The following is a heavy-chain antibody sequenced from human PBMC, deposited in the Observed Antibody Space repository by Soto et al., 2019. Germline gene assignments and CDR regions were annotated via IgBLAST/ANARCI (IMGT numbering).Heavy chain of an antibody. CDR3: AQSSLYGSGSYCDY. D-gene: IGHD3-10*01. V-gene: IGHV2-5*02. Sequence: TLVTPTQTLTLTCTFSGFSLSTSGVGVGWIRQPPGKALEWLALIYWDDDKRYSPSLKSRLTITKDTSKNQVVLTMTNMDPVDKATYYCAQSSLYGSGSYCDYWGQGTRVTLSS. CDR2: IYWDDDK. J-gene: IGHJ4*02. CDR1: GFSLSTSGVG.